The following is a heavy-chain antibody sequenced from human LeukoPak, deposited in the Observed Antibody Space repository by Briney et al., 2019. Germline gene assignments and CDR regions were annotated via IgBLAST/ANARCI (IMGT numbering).Heavy chain of an antibody. CDR1: GGSISSGGYY. J-gene: IGHJ6*04. CDR3: ARGITICMDV. Sequence: PSQTLSLTCTVSGGSISSGGYYWSWIRQPPGKGLEWIGYIYHSGSTYYNPSLKSRVTISVDRSKNQFSLKLSSVTAADTAVYYCARGITICMDVWGKGTTVTVSS. CDR2: IYHSGST. D-gene: IGHD3-3*01. V-gene: IGHV4-30-2*01.